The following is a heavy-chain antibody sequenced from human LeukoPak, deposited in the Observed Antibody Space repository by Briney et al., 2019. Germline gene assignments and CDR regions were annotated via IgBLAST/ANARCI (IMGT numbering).Heavy chain of an antibody. J-gene: IGHJ4*02. CDR2: ISYDGINE. V-gene: IGHV3-30-3*01. Sequence: GRSLRLSCAASGFSFHYYAMHWVRQAPGKGLEWVAVISYDGINEYYADSVKGRLTISRDNSKNTLYMQMNSLRPEDTAVYYCARPIDNGSGSYYFPYWGQGTLVTVSS. CDR3: ARPIDNGSGSYYFPY. D-gene: IGHD3-10*01. CDR1: GFSFHYYA.